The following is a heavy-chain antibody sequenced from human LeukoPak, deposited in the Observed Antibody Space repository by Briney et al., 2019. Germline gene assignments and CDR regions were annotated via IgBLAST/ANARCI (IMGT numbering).Heavy chain of an antibody. D-gene: IGHD6-19*01. CDR1: GFTFSSYG. Sequence: SGGSLRLSCAASGFTFSSYGMHWVRQAPGKGLEWVAVIWYDGSNKYYADSVKGRFTISRDNSKNTLYLQMNSLRAEDTAVYYCATMRRVAGAWRYFDYWGQGTLVTVSS. J-gene: IGHJ4*02. CDR3: ATMRRVAGAWRYFDY. CDR2: IWYDGSNK. V-gene: IGHV3-33*01.